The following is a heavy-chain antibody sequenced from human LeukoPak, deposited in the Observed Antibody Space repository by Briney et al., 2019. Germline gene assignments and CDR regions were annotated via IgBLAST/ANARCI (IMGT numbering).Heavy chain of an antibody. Sequence: PSHTLSLTHPVYGGSISSGSYYWTWIRQPAWKGLEWIGRIYTSGSTNYNPSLKSRVTISVDTSKNQFSLKLSSVTAADTAVYYCARDPLFDYWGQGTLVTVSS. J-gene: IGHJ4*02. CDR1: GGSISSGSYY. V-gene: IGHV4-61*02. CDR2: IYTSGST. CDR3: ARDPLFDY.